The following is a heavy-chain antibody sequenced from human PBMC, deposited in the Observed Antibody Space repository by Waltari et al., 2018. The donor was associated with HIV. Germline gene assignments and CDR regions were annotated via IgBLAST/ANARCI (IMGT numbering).Heavy chain of an antibody. D-gene: IGHD2-2*01. CDR1: GFTFTHYT. V-gene: IGHV3-21*02. CDR2: ISSDNREY. J-gene: IGHJ4*02. CDR3: VRDDPGYEPIDY. Sequence: VRLMESGGGLVEPGGSLTISCAASGFTFTHYTMNWIRHIPGKGLEWRASISSDNREYDCIESIKGRFTISRDNAANSVFLHMDRLRVDDTARYFCVRDDPGYEPIDYWGRGTLVTVSS.